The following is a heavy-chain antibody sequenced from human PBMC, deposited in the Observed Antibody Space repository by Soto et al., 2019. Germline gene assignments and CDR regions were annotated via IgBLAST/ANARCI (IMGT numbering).Heavy chain of an antibody. Sequence: QVQLVESGGGVVQPGRSLRLSCAASGFTFSSYGMHWVRQAPGKGLEWVAVISYDGSNKYYADSVKGRFTISRDNSKNTLYLQMNSLRAEDTAVYYCAKWIDTASPYWGQGTLVTVSS. D-gene: IGHD5-18*01. CDR1: GFTFSSYG. CDR2: ISYDGSNK. J-gene: IGHJ4*02. CDR3: AKWIDTASPY. V-gene: IGHV3-30*18.